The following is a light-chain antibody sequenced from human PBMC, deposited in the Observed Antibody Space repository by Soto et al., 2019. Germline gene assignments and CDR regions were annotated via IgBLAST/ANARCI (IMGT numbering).Light chain of an antibody. CDR1: QSVASSF. J-gene: IGKJ4*01. V-gene: IGKV3-20*01. Sequence: EIVLTQSPGTLSLSPGARATLSCRASQSVASSFIAWFQQKPGQPPRLLIYTASSRAPGIPDRFTASGSGTYFTLTISRLEPEDFAVYYCRKYGPSPLTFGGGTKVEI. CDR2: TAS. CDR3: RKYGPSPLT.